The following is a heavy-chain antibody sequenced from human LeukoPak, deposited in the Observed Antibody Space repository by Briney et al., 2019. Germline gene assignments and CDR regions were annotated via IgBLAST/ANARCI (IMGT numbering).Heavy chain of an antibody. CDR1: GFTFSSYD. CDR2: IGTAGDT. J-gene: IGHJ6*02. V-gene: IGHV3-13*01. CDR3: ARAPSDYYYGMDV. Sequence: GGSLRVSCAASGFTFSSYDMHWVRQATGKGLEWVSAIGTAGDTYYPGSVKGRFTISRENAKNSLYLQMNSLRAGDTAVYYCARAPSDYYYGMDVWGQGTTVTVSS.